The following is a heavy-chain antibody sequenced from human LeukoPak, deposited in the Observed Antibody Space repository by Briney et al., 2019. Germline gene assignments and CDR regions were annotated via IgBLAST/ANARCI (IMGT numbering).Heavy chain of an antibody. Sequence: SETLSLTCTVSGGSISSYYWSWIRQPPGKGLEWIGYIYYSGSTNYNPSLKSRVTISVDTSKNQFSLKLSSVTAADTALYYCARDRLGRSSSWYDNYYYYGMDVWGQGTTVTVSS. CDR2: IYYSGST. J-gene: IGHJ6*02. CDR3: ARDRLGRSSSWYDNYYYYGMDV. CDR1: GGSISSYY. V-gene: IGHV4-59*01. D-gene: IGHD6-13*01.